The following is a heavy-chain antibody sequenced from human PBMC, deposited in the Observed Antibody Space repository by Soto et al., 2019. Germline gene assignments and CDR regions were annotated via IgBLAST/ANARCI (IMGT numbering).Heavy chain of an antibody. Sequence: EVQLLESGGGLVQPGGSLRLSCAASGFTFSTYSMNWVRQAPGEGLEWVSAISGSGGSTDYADSVMGRFTISRGNSKNTLYLQMSGLRAEDTAVYYCARSAYDFWSGYSYAVDYWGQGTLVTVSS. CDR3: ARSAYDFWSGYSYAVDY. V-gene: IGHV3-23*01. J-gene: IGHJ4*02. CDR1: GFTFSTYS. CDR2: ISGSGGST. D-gene: IGHD3-3*01.